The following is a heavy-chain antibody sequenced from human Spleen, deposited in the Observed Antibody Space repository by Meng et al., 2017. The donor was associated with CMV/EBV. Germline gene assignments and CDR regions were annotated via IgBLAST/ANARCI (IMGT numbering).Heavy chain of an antibody. CDR1: GFTFDDYA. CDR2: ISWYSGSI. J-gene: IGHJ4*02. CDR3: SKNFYGDWGSLAY. Sequence: SLKISCAASGFTFDDYAMHWVRQAPGKGLEWVSGISWYSGSIGYADSVKGRFTISRDDSKNTLYLQMNRLRAENTAVYYCSKNFYGDWGSLAYWGQGTLVTVSS. V-gene: IGHV3-9*01. D-gene: IGHD4-17*01.